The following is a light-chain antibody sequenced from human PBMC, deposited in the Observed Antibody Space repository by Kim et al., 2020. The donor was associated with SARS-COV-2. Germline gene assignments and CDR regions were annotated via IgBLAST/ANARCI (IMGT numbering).Light chain of an antibody. J-gene: IGKJ5*01. V-gene: IGKV3-15*01. CDR2: GAS. CDR3: QQYNNWRPIT. CDR1: QSVSSN. Sequence: CPGERVILSCRASQSVSSNLAWYQQKPGQAPRLLIHGASTRATGTPARFSGSGSGTEFTLTISSLQSVDFAVYFCQQYNNWRPITFGQGTRLEIK.